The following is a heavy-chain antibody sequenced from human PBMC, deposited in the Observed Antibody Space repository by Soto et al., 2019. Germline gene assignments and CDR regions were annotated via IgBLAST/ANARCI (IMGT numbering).Heavy chain of an antibody. V-gene: IGHV1-18*01. CDR1: GFTFTSYA. J-gene: IGHJ4*02. D-gene: IGHD3-10*01. CDR3: ARGCFGEFVSYFDY. Sequence: ASVKVSCKASGFTFTSYAISWVRQAPGQGLEWMGWISAYNDNTNYAQKLQGRVTMTTDTSTSTAYMELRSLRSDDTAVYYCARGCFGEFVSYFDYWGQGTLVTVPS. CDR2: ISAYNDNT.